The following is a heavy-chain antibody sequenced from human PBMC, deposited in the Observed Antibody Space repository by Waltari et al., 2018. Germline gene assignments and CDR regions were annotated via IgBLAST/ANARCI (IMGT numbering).Heavy chain of an antibody. Sequence: QVQLQESGPGLVKPSETLSLTCAVSGGSISSNYWSWIRQPPGKGLEWIGRIYGSGGSTDYNPPLKSRVTISTDTSKNHVSLKLSSVTAADTAVYYCARDQRTTRKYNSLDVWGRGVLVTVSS. CDR1: GGSISSNY. J-gene: IGHJ4*02. D-gene: IGHD1-1*01. V-gene: IGHV4-4*07. CDR3: ARDQRTTRKYNSLDV. CDR2: IYGSGGST.